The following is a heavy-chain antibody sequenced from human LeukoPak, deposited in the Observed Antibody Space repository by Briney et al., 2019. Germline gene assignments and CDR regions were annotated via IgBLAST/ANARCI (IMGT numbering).Heavy chain of an antibody. CDR1: GGSISSGGYS. CDR3: ARAARSTYYYGMDV. Sequence: SQTLSLTCAVSGGSISSGGYSWSWIRQPPGKGLEWIGYIYHSGSTYYNPSLKSRVTISVDRSKNQFSLKLSSVTAADTAVYYCARAARSTYYYGMDVWGKGTTVTVSS. J-gene: IGHJ6*04. D-gene: IGHD2-2*01. CDR2: IYHSGST. V-gene: IGHV4-30-2*01.